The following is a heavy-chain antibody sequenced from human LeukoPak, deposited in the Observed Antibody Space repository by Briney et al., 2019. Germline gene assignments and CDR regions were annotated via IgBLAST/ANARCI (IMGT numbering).Heavy chain of an antibody. Sequence: PSETLSLTCTVSGGSISSYYWSWIRQPPGKGLEWIGSIYYIGSTYYNPSVKSRVSISLDTSENQFLLKVNSVTAADTAVYYCASVAKMGEYFDHWGQGNLVTVSS. J-gene: IGHJ4*02. D-gene: IGHD3-16*01. CDR2: IYYIGST. V-gene: IGHV4-39*06. CDR3: ASVAKMGEYFDH. CDR1: GGSISSYY.